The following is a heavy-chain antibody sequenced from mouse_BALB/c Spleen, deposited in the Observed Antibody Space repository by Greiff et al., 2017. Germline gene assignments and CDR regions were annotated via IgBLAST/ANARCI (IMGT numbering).Heavy chain of an antibody. D-gene: IGHD1-1*01. Sequence: EVQRVESGPSLVKPSQTLSLTCSVTGDSITSGYWNWIRKFPGNKLEYMGYISYSGSTYYNPSLKSRISITRDTSKNQYYLQLNSVTTEDTATYYCASHYYGSPLFAYWGQGTLVTVSA. J-gene: IGHJ3*01. V-gene: IGHV3-8*02. CDR2: ISYSGST. CDR1: GDSITSGY. CDR3: ASHYYGSPLFAY.